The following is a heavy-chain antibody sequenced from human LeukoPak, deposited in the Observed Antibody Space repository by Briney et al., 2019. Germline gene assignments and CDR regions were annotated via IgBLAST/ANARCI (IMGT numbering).Heavy chain of an antibody. CDR3: ARMYSGTSYYFDF. CDR1: GVSISDYH. Sequence: SVTLSLTCSVSGVSISDYHWIWIRQPPAKGLEWMGYFSYSGSTRYNPSLKSRVTMSVDTSKNQFSLRLISVAAADTAVYYCARMYSGTSYYFDFWGQGTLVTVSS. CDR2: FSYSGST. D-gene: IGHD1-26*01. V-gene: IGHV4-59*01. J-gene: IGHJ4*02.